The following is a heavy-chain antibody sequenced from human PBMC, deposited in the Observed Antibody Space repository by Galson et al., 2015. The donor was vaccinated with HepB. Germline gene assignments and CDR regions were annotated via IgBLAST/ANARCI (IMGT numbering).Heavy chain of an antibody. J-gene: IGHJ3*01. Sequence: SLRLSCAASGFTFSDYSMNWVRQAPVKGLEWVSYISSSSSTIYYANSVKGRFTISRDNAKNSLYLQMNSLRDEDTAVYYCARDQSRNDYSNYAFDVWGQGTMVTVSS. V-gene: IGHV3-48*02. CDR3: ARDQSRNDYSNYAFDV. CDR1: GFTFSDYS. D-gene: IGHD4-11*01. CDR2: ISSSSSTI.